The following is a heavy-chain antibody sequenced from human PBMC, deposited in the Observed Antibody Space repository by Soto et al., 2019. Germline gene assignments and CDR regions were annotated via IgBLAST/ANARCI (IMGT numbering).Heavy chain of an antibody. Sequence: GESLKISCKGSGYAFTNYWIAWVRQMPGKALEWMGIIYPGDSDTRYSPSFQGQVTISADKSITTAFLQWSSLKASDTAMYYCARGYCTTTICDPWFDPWGQGTLVTVSS. V-gene: IGHV5-51*01. D-gene: IGHD2-2*01. CDR1: GYAFTNYW. J-gene: IGHJ5*02. CDR2: IYPGDSDT. CDR3: ARGYCTTTICDPWFDP.